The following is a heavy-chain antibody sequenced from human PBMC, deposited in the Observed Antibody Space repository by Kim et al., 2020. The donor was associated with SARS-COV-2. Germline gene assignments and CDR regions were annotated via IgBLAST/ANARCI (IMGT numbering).Heavy chain of an antibody. V-gene: IGHV3-66*01. CDR3: ARANWLQLASTFVYGMDV. CDR2: IYSGGST. D-gene: IGHD5-12*01. Sequence: GGSLRLSCAASGFTVSSNYMSWVRQAPGKGLEWVSVIYSGGSTFYADSVKGRFTISRDNSKNTLYLQMNTLRAEDTAVYYCARANWLQLASTFVYGMDVWGQGTTVTVSS. J-gene: IGHJ6*02. CDR1: GFTVSSNY.